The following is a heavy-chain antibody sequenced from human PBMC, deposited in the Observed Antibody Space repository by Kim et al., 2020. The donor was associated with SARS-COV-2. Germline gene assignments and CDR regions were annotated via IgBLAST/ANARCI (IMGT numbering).Heavy chain of an antibody. D-gene: IGHD6-13*01. Sequence: SGPTLVKPTQTLTLTCTFSGFSLSTSGVGVGWIRQPQGKALEWFALIYWDDDKRYSPSLKSRLTITKDTSKNQVVLTMTNMDPVDTATYYCAHPPRAAGRSEYYFDYWGQGTLVTVSS. CDR3: AHPPRAAGRSEYYFDY. CDR1: GFSLSTSGVG. J-gene: IGHJ4*02. V-gene: IGHV2-5*02. CDR2: IYWDDDK.